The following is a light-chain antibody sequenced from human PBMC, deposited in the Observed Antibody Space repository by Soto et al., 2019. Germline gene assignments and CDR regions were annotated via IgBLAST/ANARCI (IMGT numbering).Light chain of an antibody. CDR1: SSDVGGYNY. V-gene: IGLV2-14*03. CDR3: SSYTAITTTRV. Sequence: QSALTQPASVSGSPGQSITISCTGTSSDVGGYNYVSWYQQHPGKAPQLMICDVSSRPSGVSHRFSGSKSGTTASLTISGLQAEDEAYYFCSSYTAITTTRVFGGGTKLTVL. CDR2: DVS. J-gene: IGLJ2*01.